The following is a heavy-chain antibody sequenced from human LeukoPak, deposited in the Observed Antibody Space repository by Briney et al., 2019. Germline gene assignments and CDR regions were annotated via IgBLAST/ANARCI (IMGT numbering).Heavy chain of an antibody. CDR3: ARRDTYYDFWSGYGYNWFDP. J-gene: IGHJ5*02. Sequence: ETLSLTCAVYGGSFSGYYWSWIRQPPGKGLEWIGEINHSGSTNYNPSLKSRVTISVDTSKNQFSLKLSSVTAADTAVYYCARRDTYYDFWSGYGYNWFDPWGQGTLVTVSS. V-gene: IGHV4-34*01. CDR2: INHSGST. D-gene: IGHD3-3*01. CDR1: GGSFSGYY.